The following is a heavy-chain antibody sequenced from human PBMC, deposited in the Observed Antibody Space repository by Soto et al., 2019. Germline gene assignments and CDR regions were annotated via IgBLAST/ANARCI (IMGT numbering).Heavy chain of an antibody. Sequence: GESLKISCKGSGYSFTSYWISWVRQMPGKGLEWMGRIDPSDSYTNYSPSFQAHVTISADKSISTAYLQWSSLKASDTAMYYCARLPDCSGGSGSSPDRHGMDVWGQGTTVTVSS. CDR1: GYSFTSYW. V-gene: IGHV5-10-1*01. CDR3: ARLPDCSGGSGSSPDRHGMDV. CDR2: IDPSDSYT. J-gene: IGHJ6*02. D-gene: IGHD2-15*01.